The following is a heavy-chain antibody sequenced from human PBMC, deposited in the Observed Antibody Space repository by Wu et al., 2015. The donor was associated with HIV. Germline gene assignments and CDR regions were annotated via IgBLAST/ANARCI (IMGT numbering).Heavy chain of an antibody. Sequence: VQLVSVWGREVEEGLGSSVKVSCKASGGTFSSYAISWVRQAPGQGLEWMGGIIPIFGTANYAQKFQGRVTITTDESTSTAYMELSSLRSEDTAVYYCARATSVYDSSGYYIGWFDPWGQGTLVTVSS. V-gene: IGHV1-69*05. J-gene: IGHJ5*02. CDR3: ARATSVYDSSGYYIGWFDP. D-gene: IGHD3-22*01. CDR2: IIPIFGTA. CDR1: GGTFSSYA.